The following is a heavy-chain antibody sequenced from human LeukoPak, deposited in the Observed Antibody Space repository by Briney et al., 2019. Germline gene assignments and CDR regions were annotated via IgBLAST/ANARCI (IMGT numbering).Heavy chain of an antibody. Sequence: SETLSLTCAVYGGSFSGYYWSWIRQPPGKGLEWIGEINHSGSTNYNPSLKSRVTISVDTPKNQFSLKLSSVTAADTAVYYCARHRPRGYSGWYGGLFDYWGQGTLVTVSS. CDR1: GGSFSGYY. CDR3: ARHRPRGYSGWYGGLFDY. D-gene: IGHD6-19*01. V-gene: IGHV4-34*01. CDR2: INHSGST. J-gene: IGHJ4*02.